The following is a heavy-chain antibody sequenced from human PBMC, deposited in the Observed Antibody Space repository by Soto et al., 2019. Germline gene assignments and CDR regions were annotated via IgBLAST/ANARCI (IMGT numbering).Heavy chain of an antibody. CDR3: AGGGAGSGSFTWELPDH. CDR1: GNTFTYRY. CDR2: ITPFSGDV. V-gene: IGHV1-45*02. D-gene: IGHD1-26*01. Sequence: QMQLVQSGAEVKKTGSSVTVSCKALGNTFTYRYLHWVRQAPGQALEWMGWITPFSGDVHYAQKFQERVTITRDRSINTAYMQMSSLSFEDTAMYFCAGGGAGSGSFTWELPDHWGEGTLVTVSS. J-gene: IGHJ4*02.